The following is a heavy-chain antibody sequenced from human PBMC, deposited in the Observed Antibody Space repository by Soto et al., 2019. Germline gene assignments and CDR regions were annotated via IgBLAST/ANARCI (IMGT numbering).Heavy chain of an antibody. CDR1: GDSISSGNKY. D-gene: IGHD3-16*01. Sequence: PSETLSLTCTVSGDSISSGNKYWSWIRQPPGKGLEWIGYIFSSGTTYYNPSLKSRPTMSLDASQNQFSLKLNSLTDADTTVYFCARVPSPFDYHYAMDVWGQGTTVTVSS. J-gene: IGHJ6*02. CDR3: ARVPSPFDYHYAMDV. CDR2: IFSSGTT. V-gene: IGHV4-30-4*01.